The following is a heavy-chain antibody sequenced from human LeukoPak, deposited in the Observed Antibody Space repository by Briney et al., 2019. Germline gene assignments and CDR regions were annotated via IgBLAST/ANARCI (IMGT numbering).Heavy chain of an antibody. J-gene: IGHJ4*02. V-gene: IGHV3-7*01. CDR2: IKQDGSDK. CDR1: GFTFSNYW. Sequence: GGSLRLSCAASGFTFSNYWVTWVRQAPGRGLEWVAVIKQDGSDKYYVDSVKGRFTISRDNAKNSLYLQMNSLRAEDTAVYYCARGVPTGVDYFDYWGQGTLVTVSS. CDR3: ARGVPTGVDYFDY. D-gene: IGHD2-8*02.